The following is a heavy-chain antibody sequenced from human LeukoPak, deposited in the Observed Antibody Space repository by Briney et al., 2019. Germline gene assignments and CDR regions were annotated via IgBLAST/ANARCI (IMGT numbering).Heavy chain of an antibody. V-gene: IGHV5-51*01. CDR1: GYGFTSYW. D-gene: IGHD2-21*01. CDR3: ARQTFGDNSFDY. Sequence: GESLKISCQGSGYGFTSYWIGWVRQMPGKGLEWMVIIYSDYSDTRYSSSFQVQVTISTDKSISTAYLQWSSLKASDTAMYYCARQTFGDNSFDYWGQGTLVTVSS. J-gene: IGHJ4*02. CDR2: IYSDYSDT.